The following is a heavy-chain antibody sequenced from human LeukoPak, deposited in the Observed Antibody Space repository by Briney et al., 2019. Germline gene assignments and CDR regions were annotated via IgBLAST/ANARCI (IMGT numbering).Heavy chain of an antibody. CDR1: GFTFSSYA. V-gene: IGHV3-23*01. CDR3: AKLPKPVAGTLTTDS. Sequence: PGGSLRLSCATSGFTFSSYAMSWVRQAPGKGLEWVSTISGSGGSTYYADSVKGRFTISRDNSKNTLYLQMNSLRAEDTAVYYCAKLPKPVAGTLTTDSWGHGTLVNASS. D-gene: IGHD2-15*01. CDR2: ISGSGGST. J-gene: IGHJ5*01.